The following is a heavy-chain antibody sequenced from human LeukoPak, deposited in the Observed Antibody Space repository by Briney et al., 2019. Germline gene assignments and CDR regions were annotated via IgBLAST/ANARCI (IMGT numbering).Heavy chain of an antibody. J-gene: IGHJ4*02. D-gene: IGHD4-17*01. CDR1: GFTVSSNY. V-gene: IGHV3-53*01. Sequence: PGGSLRLSCAASGFTVSSNYMNWVRQAPGKGLEWVSVIYSGGTTYYADSVKGRFTISRDNSKNTLYLQMNSLRAEDTAVYYCATGDYAFWTLDYWGQGTLVTVSS. CDR2: IYSGGTT. CDR3: ATGDYAFWTLDY.